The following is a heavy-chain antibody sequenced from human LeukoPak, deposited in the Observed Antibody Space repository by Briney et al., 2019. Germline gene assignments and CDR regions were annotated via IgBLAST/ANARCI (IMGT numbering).Heavy chain of an antibody. CDR2: ISWNSGSI. CDR1: GFTFDDYA. Sequence: GGSLRLXCAASGFTFDDYAMHWVRQAPGKVLEWVSGISWNSGSIGYADSVKGRFTISRDNAKNSLYLQMNSLRAEDMALYYCAKDINYDFWSGPFDYWGQGTLVTVSS. CDR3: AKDINYDFWSGPFDY. J-gene: IGHJ4*02. V-gene: IGHV3-9*03. D-gene: IGHD3-3*01.